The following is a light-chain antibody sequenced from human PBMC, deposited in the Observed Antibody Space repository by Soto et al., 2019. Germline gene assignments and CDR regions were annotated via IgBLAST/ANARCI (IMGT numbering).Light chain of an antibody. V-gene: IGLV1-51*01. CDR1: SSNSGNNY. J-gene: IGLJ1*01. CDR3: GTWDSSLSAYV. CDR2: DNN. Sequence: SLLRQPPSVSATPGQKFTISCSGSSSNSGNNYVSWYQQLPGTAPKLLIYDNNKRPSGIPDRFSGSKSGTSATLGITGLQTGDEADYYCGTWDSSLSAYVFGTGTKVTVL.